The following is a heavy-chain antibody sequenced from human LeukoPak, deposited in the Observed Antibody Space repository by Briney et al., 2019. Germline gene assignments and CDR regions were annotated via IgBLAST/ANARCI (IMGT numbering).Heavy chain of an antibody. Sequence: GRSLRLSCAVSGFNFDDYAMHWVRQAPGRGLEWVSGINWKTGNGIYADSLKGRFTISRDNAKNSLYLQMSSLRAEDTALYYCTRRAARWQFDLWGRGTLLTVSS. J-gene: IGHJ2*01. V-gene: IGHV3-9*01. CDR3: TRRAARWQFDL. CDR2: INWKTGNG. D-gene: IGHD5-24*01. CDR1: GFNFDDYA.